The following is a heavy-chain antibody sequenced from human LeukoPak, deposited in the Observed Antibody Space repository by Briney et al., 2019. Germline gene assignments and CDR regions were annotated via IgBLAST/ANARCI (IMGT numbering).Heavy chain of an antibody. V-gene: IGHV1-46*01. D-gene: IGHD6-13*01. J-gene: IGHJ3*02. CDR2: INPSGGST. Sequence: GASVKVSCKASGYTFTSYYMHWVRQAPGQGLEWMGIINPSGGSTSYAQKFQGRVTMTRDMSTSTVYMELSSLRSEDTAEYYCARDLGYQQQLVRGGGAFDIWGQGTMVTVSS. CDR3: ARDLGYQQQLVRGGGAFDI. CDR1: GYTFTSYY.